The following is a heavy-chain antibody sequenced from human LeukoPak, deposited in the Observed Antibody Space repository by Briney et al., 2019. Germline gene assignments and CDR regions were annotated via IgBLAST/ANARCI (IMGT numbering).Heavy chain of an antibody. Sequence: TSETLSLTWTVSGASMTDYYWSWIRQPPGKGLEWIAYSHYSGETKYNPSLKSRITISVDTSKNQFSLKLSSVTAADMAVYFCARQPGGTAAFDIWGQGTTVTVSA. CDR2: SHYSGET. CDR3: ARQPGGTAAFDI. D-gene: IGHD1-14*01. J-gene: IGHJ3*02. V-gene: IGHV4-59*08. CDR1: GASMTDYY.